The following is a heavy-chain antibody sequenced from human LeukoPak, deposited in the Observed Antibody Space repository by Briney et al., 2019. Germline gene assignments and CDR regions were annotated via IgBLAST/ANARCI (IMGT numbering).Heavy chain of an antibody. CDR1: GGSFSGYY. Sequence: SETLSLTCAVYGGSFSGYYWSWIRQPPGKGLEWIGEINHSGSTNYNPSLKSRVTISVDTSKNQFSLKLNSVTAADTAVYYCAKRGQITVFGVAETYYFDSWAREPWLPSPQ. D-gene: IGHD3-3*01. CDR3: AKRGQITVFGVAETYYFDS. V-gene: IGHV4-34*01. CDR2: INHSGST. J-gene: IGHJ4*02.